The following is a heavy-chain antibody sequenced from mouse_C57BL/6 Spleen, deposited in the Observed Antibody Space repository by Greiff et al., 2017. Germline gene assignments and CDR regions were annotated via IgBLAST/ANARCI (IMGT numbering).Heavy chain of an antibody. Sequence: VQLQQSGAELARPGASVKLSCKASGYTFTSYGISWVKQRTGQGLEWIGEIYPRNGNTYYNEKFKGKATLTADKSSSTAYMELRSLTSADSAVYFCARYYDGYYVDYYAMDYWGQGTSVTVSS. D-gene: IGHD2-3*01. CDR3: ARYYDGYYVDYYAMDY. V-gene: IGHV1-81*01. CDR2: IYPRNGNT. J-gene: IGHJ4*01. CDR1: GYTFTSYG.